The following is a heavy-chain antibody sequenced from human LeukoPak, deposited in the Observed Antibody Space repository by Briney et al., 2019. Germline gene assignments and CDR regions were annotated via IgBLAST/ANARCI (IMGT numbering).Heavy chain of an antibody. CDR1: GFTFSNAW. CDR2: ISSSSSTI. Sequence: GGSLRLSCAASGFTFSNAWMSWVRQAPGKGLKWVSYISSSSSTIYYADSVKGRFTISRDNAKNSLYLQMNSLRAEDTAVYYCARRRATEEDWGQGTLVTVSS. J-gene: IGHJ4*02. CDR3: ARRRATEED. V-gene: IGHV3-48*04.